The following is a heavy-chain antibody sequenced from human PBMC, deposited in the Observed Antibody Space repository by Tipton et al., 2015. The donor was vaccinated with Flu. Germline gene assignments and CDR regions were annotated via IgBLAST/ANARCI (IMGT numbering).Heavy chain of an antibody. D-gene: IGHD3-22*01. J-gene: IGHJ4*02. CDR3: AREKHDSSGYYYFFDY. CDR1: GGSISSGSYY. CDR2: IYTSGST. Sequence: TLSLTCTVSGGSISSGSYYWIWIRQPAGKGLEWIGRIYTSGSTNYNPSLKSRVTISVDTSKNQFSLKLSSVTAADTAVYYCAREKHDSSGYYYFFDYWGQGSLVTVSS. V-gene: IGHV4-61*02.